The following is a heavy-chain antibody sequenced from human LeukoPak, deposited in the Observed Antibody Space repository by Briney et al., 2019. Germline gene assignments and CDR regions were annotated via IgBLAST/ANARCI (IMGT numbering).Heavy chain of an antibody. Sequence: GGSLRLSCAASGFTFSSYAMHWVRQAPGKGLEWVAVISYDGSNKYYADSVKGRFTISRDNSKNTLYLQMNSLRAEDTAVYYRARDVGYSYGRIDYWGQGTLVTVSS. V-gene: IGHV3-30-3*01. CDR2: ISYDGSNK. CDR3: ARDVGYSYGRIDY. CDR1: GFTFSSYA. D-gene: IGHD5-18*01. J-gene: IGHJ4*02.